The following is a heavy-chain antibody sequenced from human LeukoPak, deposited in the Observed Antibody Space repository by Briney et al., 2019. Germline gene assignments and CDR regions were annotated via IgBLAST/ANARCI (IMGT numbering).Heavy chain of an antibody. CDR2: ISGSGGST. D-gene: IGHD3-3*01. CDR3: ANGDFWSGYSDY. Sequence: GGSLRLSCAASGFTFSSYAMSWVRQAPGKGLEWVSAISGSGGSTYYADSVKGRFTISRDNSKNTLYLQMNSLRAEDTAVYYCANGDFWSGYSDYWGQGTLVTVSS. CDR1: GFTFSSYA. V-gene: IGHV3-23*01. J-gene: IGHJ4*02.